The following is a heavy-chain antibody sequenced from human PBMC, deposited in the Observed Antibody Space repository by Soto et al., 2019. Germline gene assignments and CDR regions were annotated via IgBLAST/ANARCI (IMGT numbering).Heavy chain of an antibody. J-gene: IGHJ5*02. CDR3: TRVPGWRERMDL. CDR1: GFIFISHS. CDR2: ISASSSII. D-gene: IGHD1-26*01. V-gene: IGHV3-48*04. Sequence: PGGSLRLSCVASGFIFISHSMNWVRQAPGQGLKWVSYISASSSIIYHADSVQGRFSISRDNAKNSLYLQMNTLRAEDTAVYYCTRVPGWRERMDLWCKGTLVSVSS.